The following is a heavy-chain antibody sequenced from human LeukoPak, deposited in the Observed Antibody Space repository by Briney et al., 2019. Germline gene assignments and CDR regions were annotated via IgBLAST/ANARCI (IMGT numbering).Heavy chain of an antibody. J-gene: IGHJ4*02. CDR1: GFTLSSYE. CDR2: MSSSGNSK. Sequence: GGSLRLSCAASGFTLSSYEMNWVRQAPGKGLEWVSYMSSSGNSKHYADSVKGRFTISRDNSKNTLYLQMNSLRAEDTAVYYCAKVAVAGTPLDYWGQGTLVTVSS. V-gene: IGHV3-48*03. D-gene: IGHD6-19*01. CDR3: AKVAVAGTPLDY.